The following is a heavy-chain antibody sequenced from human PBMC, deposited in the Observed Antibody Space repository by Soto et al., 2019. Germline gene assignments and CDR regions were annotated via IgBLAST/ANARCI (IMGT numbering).Heavy chain of an antibody. Sequence: QVQLQESGPGLVKPSQTLSLTCTVSGGSISSGGYYWSWIRQHPGKGLEWIGYIYYSGSTYYNPSLKSRVTISVDTSKNQFSLKMSSVTAADTAMYYSARIGYSGYDFDYWGQGTLVTLSS. CDR1: GGSISSGGYY. V-gene: IGHV4-31*03. D-gene: IGHD5-12*01. J-gene: IGHJ4*02. CDR3: ARIGYSGYDFDY. CDR2: IYYSGST.